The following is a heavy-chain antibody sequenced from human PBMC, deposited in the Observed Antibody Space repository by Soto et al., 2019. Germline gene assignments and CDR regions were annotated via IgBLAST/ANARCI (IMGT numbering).Heavy chain of an antibody. J-gene: IGHJ4*02. D-gene: IGHD2-15*01. CDR2: IIPIFGTA. CDR3: ASESRYCSGGSCYVLPGIDY. Sequence: QVQLVQSGAEVKKPGSSVKVSCKASGGTFSSYAISWVRQAPGQGLEWMGGIIPIFGTANYAQKFQGRVTITADESTSTAYMDLSSLRSEYTAVYCGASESRYCSGGSCYVLPGIDYWGQGTLVTVSS. CDR1: GGTFSSYA. V-gene: IGHV1-69*12.